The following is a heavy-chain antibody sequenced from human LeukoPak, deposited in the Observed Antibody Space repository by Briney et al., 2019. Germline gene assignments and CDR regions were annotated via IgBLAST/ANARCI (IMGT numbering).Heavy chain of an antibody. D-gene: IGHD3-9*01. CDR2: ISDKSDAI. V-gene: IGHV3-48*02. Sequence: GGSLRLSCAASGFNFSPYSMNWVRQAPGKGLEWLSYISDKSDAIYYADSVKGRFTISRDNAKNSLYLHMNNLRDEDTAVYYCARDKPAGYCVDYWGQGALVTVSS. CDR1: GFNFSPYS. J-gene: IGHJ4*02. CDR3: ARDKPAGYCVDY.